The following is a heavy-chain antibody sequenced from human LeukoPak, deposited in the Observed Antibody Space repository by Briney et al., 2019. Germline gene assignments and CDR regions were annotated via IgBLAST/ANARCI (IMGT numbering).Heavy chain of an antibody. CDR3: ARAPGKWQWLVY. J-gene: IGHJ4*02. Sequence: ASVKVSCKASGYTFTSYDINWVRQATGQGLEWMGWMNPNSGNTGYAQKFQGRVTMTRNTSISTAYMELSSLRSEDTAVYYCARAPGKWQWLVYWGQGTLVTVSS. V-gene: IGHV1-8*01. CDR1: GYTFTSYD. CDR2: MNPNSGNT. D-gene: IGHD6-19*01.